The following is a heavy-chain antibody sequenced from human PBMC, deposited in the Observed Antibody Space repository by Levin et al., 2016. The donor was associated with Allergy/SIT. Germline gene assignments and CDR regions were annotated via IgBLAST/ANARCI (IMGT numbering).Heavy chain of an antibody. CDR2: INTAGNT. CDR1: GFTFSSYA. Sequence: GGSLRLSCAASGFTFSSYAMNWVRQAPGKGLEWVSSINTAGNTYHAGSLKGRFTISRDDSKNTLYLKMNSLRVEDTAVYYCAKGGSSTGIFTYDYWGQGTLVTVSS. D-gene: IGHD1-14*01. J-gene: IGHJ4*02. CDR3: AKGGSSTGIFTYDY. V-gene: IGHV3-23*01.